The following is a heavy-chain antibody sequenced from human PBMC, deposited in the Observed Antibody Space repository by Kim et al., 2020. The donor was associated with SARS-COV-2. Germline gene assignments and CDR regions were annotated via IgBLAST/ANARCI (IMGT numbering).Heavy chain of an antibody. J-gene: IGHJ4*02. Sequence: GGSLRLSCAASGFTFSSYAMHWVRQAPGKGLEWVAVISYDGSNKYYADSVKGRFTISRDNSKNTLYLQMNSLRAEDTAVYYCARPASGSYYGYFDYWGQGTLVSVSS. V-gene: IGHV3-30-3*01. CDR2: ISYDGSNK. CDR3: ARPASGSYYGYFDY. D-gene: IGHD1-26*01. CDR1: GFTFSSYA.